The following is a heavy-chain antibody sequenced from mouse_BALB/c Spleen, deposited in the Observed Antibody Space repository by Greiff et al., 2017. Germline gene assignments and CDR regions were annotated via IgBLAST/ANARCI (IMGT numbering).Heavy chain of an antibody. Sequence: EVQLQQSGPELVKPGASVKMSCKASGYTFTSYVMHWVKQKPGQGLEWIGYINPYNDGTKYNEKFKGKATLTSDKSSSTAYMELSSLTSEDSAVYYCARNYGSSYGYFDVWGAGTTVTVSS. D-gene: IGHD1-1*01. CDR3: ARNYGSSYGYFDV. CDR2: INPYNDGT. CDR1: GYTFTSYV. J-gene: IGHJ1*01. V-gene: IGHV1-14*01.